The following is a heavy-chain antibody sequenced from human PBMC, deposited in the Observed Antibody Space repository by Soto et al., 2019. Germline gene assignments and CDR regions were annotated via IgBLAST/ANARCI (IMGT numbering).Heavy chain of an antibody. Sequence: PGGSLRLSCAASGFSFNSHSLHWVRQAPGKGLEWVAVISYDGTKENYAEAVKGRFTVSRDNSKNRVVLQMRSLRVEDTATYYCARGFAFWSGYSDVYFDKWGQGAQVTVSS. J-gene: IGHJ4*02. CDR3: ARGFAFWSGYSDVYFDK. V-gene: IGHV3-33*01. CDR2: ISYDGTKE. D-gene: IGHD3-3*01. CDR1: GFSFNSHS.